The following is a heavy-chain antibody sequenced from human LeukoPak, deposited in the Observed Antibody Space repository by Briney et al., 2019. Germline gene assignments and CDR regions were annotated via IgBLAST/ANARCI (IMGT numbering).Heavy chain of an antibody. J-gene: IGHJ3*02. V-gene: IGHV4-4*02. CDR3: ARGPYSYDSSGAFDI. CDR1: GGSISSRNW. CDR2: IYHSGST. D-gene: IGHD3-22*01. Sequence: SETLSLTCAVSGGSISSRNWWSWVRQPPGKGLEWIGEIYHSGSTNYNPSLQSRVSISVDKSKNQFSLKLSSVTAADTAVYFCARGPYSYDSSGAFDIWGQGTMVTVSS.